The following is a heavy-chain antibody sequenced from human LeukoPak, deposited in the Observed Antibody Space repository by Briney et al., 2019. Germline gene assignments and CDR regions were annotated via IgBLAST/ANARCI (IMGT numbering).Heavy chain of an antibody. D-gene: IGHD2-15*01. V-gene: IGHV3-7*03. CDR3: AGGRGLDKDYYYYGMDV. Sequence: GGSLRLSCAASGFTFSSYWMSWVRQAPGKGLEWVANIKQDGSEKYYVDSVKGRFTISRDNAKNSLYLQMNSLRAEDAAVYFCAGGRGLDKDYYYYGMDVWGQGTTVTVSS. CDR1: GFTFSSYW. J-gene: IGHJ6*02. CDR2: IKQDGSEK.